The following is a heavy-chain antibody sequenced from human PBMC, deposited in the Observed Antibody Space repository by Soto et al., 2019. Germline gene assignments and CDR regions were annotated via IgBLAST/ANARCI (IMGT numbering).Heavy chain of an antibody. J-gene: IGHJ3*02. D-gene: IGHD6-13*01. CDR1: GYSISSSNW. V-gene: IGHV4-28*01. CDR3: ARISAAVSNAFDI. Sequence: SETLSLTCAVSGYSISSSNWWGWVRQPPGRGLEWIGYISYSGTTYYNPSLKSRVTMSIDTSKNQFSLDLSSVTAVDTAVYYCARISAAVSNAFDIWGQGTMVTVSS. CDR2: ISYSGTT.